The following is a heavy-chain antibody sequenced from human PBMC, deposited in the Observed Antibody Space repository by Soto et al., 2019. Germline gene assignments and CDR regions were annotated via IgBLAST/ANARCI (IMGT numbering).Heavy chain of an antibody. J-gene: IGHJ5*02. CDR2: INPRGGST. V-gene: IGHV1-46*01. Sequence: QVQLVQSGAEVKKPGASVNVSCKAYGYTFTRYYMHCVRQAPGQGLERMGIINPRGGSTTYAQKFQGRVTVTRDTSTSTVYMELSNLRSDDTAIYYCARVALSGGGWLDPWGQGTMVTVSS. CDR3: ARVALSGGGWLDP. CDR1: GYTFTRYY. D-gene: IGHD1-26*01.